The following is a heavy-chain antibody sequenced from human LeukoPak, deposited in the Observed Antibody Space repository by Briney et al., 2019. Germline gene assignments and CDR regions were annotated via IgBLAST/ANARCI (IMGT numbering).Heavy chain of an antibody. CDR2: ISGRGVST. V-gene: IGHV3-23*01. D-gene: IGHD4-17*01. CDR1: GFTFSTYP. Sequence: GGSLRLSCAASGFTFSTYPMSWVRQAPGKGLEWVSGISGRGVSTYYADSVKGRFTISRDNSKNTLYLQTNSLRAEDTAVYYCAKKATVTSYYFDFWGQGTLLTVSS. CDR3: AKKATVTSYYFDF. J-gene: IGHJ4*02.